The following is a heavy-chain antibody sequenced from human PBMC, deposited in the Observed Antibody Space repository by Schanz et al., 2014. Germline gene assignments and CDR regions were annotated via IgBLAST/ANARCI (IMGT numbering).Heavy chain of an antibody. V-gene: IGHV3-11*06. CDR1: GFTISDYY. CDR3: ARAHGNNWYGKGLDY. J-gene: IGHJ4*02. D-gene: IGHD1-1*01. Sequence: PGGSLRLSCAASGFTISDYYMSWIRQAPGKGLEWVSYISGTTTYTNYADSVKGRFTISRDNSKNTLYLQMNSLRADDTAVYFCARAHGNNWYGKGLDYWGQGTQVTVSS. CDR2: ISGTTTYT.